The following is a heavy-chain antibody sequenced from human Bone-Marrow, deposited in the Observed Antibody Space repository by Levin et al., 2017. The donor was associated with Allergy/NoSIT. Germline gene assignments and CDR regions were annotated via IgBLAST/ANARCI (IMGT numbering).Heavy chain of an antibody. V-gene: IGHV3-30-3*01. CDR2: ISYSGSTE. D-gene: IGHD5-12*01. Sequence: GGSLRLSCAASGFTFSTSAMHWVRQAPGRGLEWVAVISYSGSTEYYADSVKGRFTISRDNSKNTLFLQMNDLRPEDTALYYCARDEYSDYDTYFYGMDVWGQGTTVTVSS. J-gene: IGHJ6*02. CDR1: GFTFSTSA. CDR3: ARDEYSDYDTYFYGMDV.